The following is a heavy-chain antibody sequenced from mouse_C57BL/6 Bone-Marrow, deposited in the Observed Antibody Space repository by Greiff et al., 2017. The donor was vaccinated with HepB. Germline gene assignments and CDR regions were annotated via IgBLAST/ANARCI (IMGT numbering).Heavy chain of an antibody. V-gene: IGHV1-55*01. J-gene: IGHJ2*01. Sequence: QVHVKQPGAELVKPGASVKMSCKASGYTFTSYWITWVKQRPGQGLEWIGDIYPGSGSTNYNEKFKSKATLTVDTSSSTAYMQLSSLTSEDSAVYYCARWVRFITTVVNYWGQGTTLTVSS. D-gene: IGHD1-1*01. CDR3: ARWVRFITTVVNY. CDR1: GYTFTSYW. CDR2: IYPGSGST.